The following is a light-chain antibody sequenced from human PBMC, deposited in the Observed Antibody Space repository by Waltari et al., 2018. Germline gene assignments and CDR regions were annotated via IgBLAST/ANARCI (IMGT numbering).Light chain of an antibody. J-gene: IGLJ3*02. CDR2: EVT. CDR3: CSYAGSGAWV. CDR1: SRHIGYYHL. Sequence: QSALTQPASVSGSPGPSIPISCPGTSRHIGYYHLVSWYQHLPGKAPKVMIYEVTKRPSGVSNRCSGSKSGNTASLTISGVQAEDEGHYYCCSYAGSGAWVFGGGTKLTVL. V-gene: IGLV2-23*02.